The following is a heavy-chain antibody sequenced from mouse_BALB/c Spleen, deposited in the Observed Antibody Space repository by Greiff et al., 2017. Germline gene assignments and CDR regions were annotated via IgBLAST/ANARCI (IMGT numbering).Heavy chain of an antibody. V-gene: IGHV1S132*01. CDR2: IFPGTGTT. J-gene: IGHJ4*01. CDR1: GYTFTSYW. CDR3: ARVEDIDYAMDY. D-gene: IGHD1-3*01. Sequence: QVHVKQSGAELVKPGASVKLSCKTSGYTFTSYWIQWVKQRPGQGLGWIGEIFPGTGTTYYNEKFKGKATLTIDTSSSTAYMQLSSLTSEDSAVYFCARVEDIDYAMDYWGQGTSVTVSS.